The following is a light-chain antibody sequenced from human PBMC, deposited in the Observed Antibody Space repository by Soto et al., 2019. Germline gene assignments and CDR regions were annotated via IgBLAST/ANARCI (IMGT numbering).Light chain of an antibody. CDR2: GSS. CDR3: QQYNNWPLT. Sequence: EKVMTQSPTILSVSPGERATLSCRASQSVNSNLAWYQQNPGQAPRLLIYGSSTRATGIPARFSGNGSGTEFTLTISSLQSEDFAVYYCQQYNNWPLTFGGGTKVEI. V-gene: IGKV3-15*01. J-gene: IGKJ4*01. CDR1: QSVNSN.